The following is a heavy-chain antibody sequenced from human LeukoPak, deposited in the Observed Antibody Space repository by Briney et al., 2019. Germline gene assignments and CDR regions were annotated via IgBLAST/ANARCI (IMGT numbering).Heavy chain of an antibody. Sequence: ASVNVSCKASGYTFTGYYMHWVRQAPGQGLEWMGWISAYNGNTNYAQKLQGRVTMTTDTSTSTAYMELRSLRSDDTAVYYCARGFLGKITMVRTRKEDGVDYWGQGTLVTVSS. CDR2: ISAYNGNT. CDR1: GYTFTGYY. CDR3: ARGFLGKITMVRTRKEDGVDY. J-gene: IGHJ4*02. V-gene: IGHV1-18*04. D-gene: IGHD3-10*01.